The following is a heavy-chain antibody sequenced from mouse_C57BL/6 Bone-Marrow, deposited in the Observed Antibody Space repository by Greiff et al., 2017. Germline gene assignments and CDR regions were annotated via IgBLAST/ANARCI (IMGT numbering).Heavy chain of an antibody. CDR3: AREGIYYDSYDK. D-gene: IGHD2-4*01. CDR2: LDPSDSYN. V-gene: IGHV1-50*01. CDR1: GYTFTSYW. J-gene: IGHJ2*01. Sequence: QVQLQQPGAELVKPGASVKLSCKASGYTFTSYWMPWVKQRPGKGLEWIGELDPSDSYNNYTQKFKGKATLTVDTSTRTGYMQLSSLTSEDSAVYDCAREGIYYDSYDKWGQGTTLTVSS.